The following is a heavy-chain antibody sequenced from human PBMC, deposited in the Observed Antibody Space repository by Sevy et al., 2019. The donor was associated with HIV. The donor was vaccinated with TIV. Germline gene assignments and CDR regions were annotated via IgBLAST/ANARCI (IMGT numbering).Heavy chain of an antibody. CDR3: ARRPDLGVLIPTGVLDV. V-gene: IGHV3-23*01. CDR2: ISGSGGST. CDR1: GFTFSTYA. J-gene: IGHJ6*02. D-gene: IGHD3-3*01. Sequence: GGSLRLSCEASGFTFSTYAMSWVHQAPGKGLQWVSVISGSGGSTYYADSVKGQFTISRDNAKNTMYLQMNSLRAEDTAVYYCARRPDLGVLIPTGVLDVWGLWTTVTVSS.